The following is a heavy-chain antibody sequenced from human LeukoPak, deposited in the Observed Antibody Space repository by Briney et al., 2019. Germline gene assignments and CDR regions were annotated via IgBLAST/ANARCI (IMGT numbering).Heavy chain of an antibody. D-gene: IGHD1-26*01. CDR1: GFTFSDYS. V-gene: IGHV3-21*01. J-gene: IGHJ5*02. CDR2: ISGRSSFI. CDR3: ARDQGGDRWFDL. Sequence: GGSLRLSCAASGFTFSDYSMNWVRQAPGKGLEWVSSISGRSSFIYYADSVKGRFTASRDNAKNSLYLQMNSLRAEDTAVYYCARDQGGDRWFDLWGQGTLVTVSS.